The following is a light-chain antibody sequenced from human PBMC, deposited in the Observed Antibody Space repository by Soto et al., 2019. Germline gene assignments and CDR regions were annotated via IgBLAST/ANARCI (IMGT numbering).Light chain of an antibody. CDR3: SSYTTSSTLL. V-gene: IGLV2-14*01. Sequence: QSVLTQPASVSGSPGQSITISCTGTSSDVGAYKYVSWYQQHPGKAPKLIIFEVTNRPSGISNRFSGSKSGNTASLTISGLQAEDEADYYCSSYTTSSTLLFGGGTKLTVL. CDR1: SSDVGAYKY. J-gene: IGLJ2*01. CDR2: EVT.